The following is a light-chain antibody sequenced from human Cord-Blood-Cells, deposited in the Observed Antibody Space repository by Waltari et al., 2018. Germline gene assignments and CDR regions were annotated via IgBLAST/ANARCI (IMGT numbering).Light chain of an antibody. V-gene: IGKV3-20*01. CDR3: QQYGSSLWT. J-gene: IGKJ1*01. Sequence: EIVLPQSPGTLSLSTGERATLSCRASQCVSSSYLAWYQQKPGQAPRLLIYGASSRATGIPDRFSGSGSGTDFTLTISRLEPEDFAVYYCQQYGSSLWTVGQGTKVEIK. CDR2: GAS. CDR1: QCVSSSY.